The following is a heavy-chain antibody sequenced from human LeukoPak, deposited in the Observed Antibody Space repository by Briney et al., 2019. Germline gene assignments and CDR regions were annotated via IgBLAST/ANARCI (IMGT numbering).Heavy chain of an antibody. CDR3: ARGLGYCTSTTCLLPFDY. CDR1: GFTVSTYY. J-gene: IGHJ4*02. D-gene: IGHD2-2*01. V-gene: IGHV3-53*03. CDR2: IYSGGST. Sequence: GGSLRLSCAASGFTVSTYYMTWVRQPPGKGLECVSVIYSGGSTYYADSVKGRFTVSRDNSKNTLYLQMNSLRAEDTAMYYCARGLGYCTSTTCLLPFDYWGQGTLVTVSS.